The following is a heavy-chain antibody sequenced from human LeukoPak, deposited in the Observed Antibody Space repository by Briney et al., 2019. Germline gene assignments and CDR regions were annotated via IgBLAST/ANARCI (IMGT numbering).Heavy chain of an antibody. Sequence: RASVTVSCKASGYTFTGYYMHRVRQAPGQGLEWMGWINPNSGGTNYAQTFQGRVTMTRDTSISTAYMELSRLRSDDTAVYYCAKDLPQICSGGSCYSGADYWGQGTLVTVSS. J-gene: IGHJ4*02. D-gene: IGHD2-15*01. V-gene: IGHV1-2*02. CDR2: INPNSGGT. CDR1: GYTFTGYY. CDR3: AKDLPQICSGGSCYSGADY.